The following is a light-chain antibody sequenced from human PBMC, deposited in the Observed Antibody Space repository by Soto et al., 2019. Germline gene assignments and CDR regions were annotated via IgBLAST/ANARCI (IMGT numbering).Light chain of an antibody. J-gene: IGKJ5*01. CDR1: QNISSY. Sequence: DIQMTQSPSSLSASVGDRVTITCRASQNISSYLNWYHQKPGKAPKFLIYAASSLQSGVPSRFSGSGSGTDFTLTISSLQPEDFATYFCQQSYTTPSITFGQGTRLEIK. CDR2: AAS. CDR3: QQSYTTPSIT. V-gene: IGKV1-39*01.